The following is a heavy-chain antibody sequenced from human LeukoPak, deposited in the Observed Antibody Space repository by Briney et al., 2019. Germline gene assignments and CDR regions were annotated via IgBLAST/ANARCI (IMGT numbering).Heavy chain of an antibody. Sequence: ASVKVSCKASGYTFTGYYMHWVRQAPGQGLEWMGWISAYNGNTNYAQKLQGRVTMTTDTSTSTAYMELRSLRSDDTAVYYCARVVTAFDYWGQGTLVTVSS. D-gene: IGHD5-18*01. CDR2: ISAYNGNT. CDR1: GYTFTGYY. V-gene: IGHV1-18*04. J-gene: IGHJ4*02. CDR3: ARVVTAFDY.